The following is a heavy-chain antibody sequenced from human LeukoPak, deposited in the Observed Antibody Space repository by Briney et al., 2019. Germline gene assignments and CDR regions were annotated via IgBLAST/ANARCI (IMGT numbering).Heavy chain of an antibody. J-gene: IGHJ3*02. V-gene: IGHV3-23*01. CDR1: GFTNG. CDR2: ISAGGSST. CDR3: AKDRVTKDAFDI. D-gene: IGHD5-18*01. Sequence: GGSLRLSCAASGFTNGMSWVRQARVRWLEGVSGISAGGSSTYYADSVKGRFTISRDNSKNTLFLQLNILRAEDTAVYYCAKDRVTKDAFDIWGQGTMVTVSS.